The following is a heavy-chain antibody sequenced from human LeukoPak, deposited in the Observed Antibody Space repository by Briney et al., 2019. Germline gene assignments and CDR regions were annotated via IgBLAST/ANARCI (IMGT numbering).Heavy chain of an antibody. D-gene: IGHD5-18*01. CDR3: ARRDTAMVTSFDY. V-gene: IGHV4-38-2*02. J-gene: IGHJ4*02. CDR2: IDHSGST. Sequence: SETLSLTCTVSGYSIDNGYFWGWIRQPPGKGLEWIGEIDHSGSTNYNPSLKSRVTILVDTSKNQFSLKLSSVTAADTAVYYCARRDTAMVTSFDYWGQGTLVTVSS. CDR1: GYSIDNGYF.